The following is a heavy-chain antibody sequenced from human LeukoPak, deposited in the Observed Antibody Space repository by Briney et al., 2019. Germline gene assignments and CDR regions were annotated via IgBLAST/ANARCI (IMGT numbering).Heavy chain of an antibody. CDR2: ISYDGSNK. D-gene: IGHD3-16*01. J-gene: IGHJ4*02. V-gene: IGHV3-30*18. Sequence: ARSLRLSCAASGFTFSSYGMHWVRQAPGKGLEWVAAISYDGSNKYYADSVKGRFTISRDNSKNTLYLQMNSLRAGDTAVYYCAKDFGGVALDYWGQGTLVTVSS. CDR1: GFTFSSYG. CDR3: AKDFGGVALDY.